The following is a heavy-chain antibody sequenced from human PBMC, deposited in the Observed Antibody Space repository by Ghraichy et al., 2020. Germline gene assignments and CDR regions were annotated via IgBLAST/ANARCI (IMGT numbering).Heavy chain of an antibody. Sequence: SETLSLTCAVYGGSFSGYYWSWIRQPPGKGLEWIGEINHSGSTNYNPSLKSRVTISVDTSKNQFSLKLSSVTAADTAVYYCASAPGYSYGSFKRFDPWGQGTLVTVSS. CDR1: GGSFSGYY. J-gene: IGHJ5*02. V-gene: IGHV4-34*01. CDR2: INHSGST. D-gene: IGHD5-18*01. CDR3: ASAPGYSYGSFKRFDP.